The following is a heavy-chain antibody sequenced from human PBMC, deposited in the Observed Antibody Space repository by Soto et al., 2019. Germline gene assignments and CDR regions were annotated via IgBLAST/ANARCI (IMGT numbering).Heavy chain of an antibody. CDR3: ARENQQWLAAEYYYYMDV. CDR1: GYTFTSYA. J-gene: IGHJ6*03. Sequence: GASVKVSCKASGYTFTSYAMHWVRQAPGQRLEWMGWINAGNGNTKYSQKFQGRVTITRDTSASTAYMELSSLRSEDTAVYYCARENQQWLAAEYYYYMDVWGKGTTVTVSS. D-gene: IGHD6-19*01. CDR2: INAGNGNT. V-gene: IGHV1-3*01.